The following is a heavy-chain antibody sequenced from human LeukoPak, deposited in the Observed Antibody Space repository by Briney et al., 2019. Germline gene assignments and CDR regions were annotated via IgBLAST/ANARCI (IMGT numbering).Heavy chain of an antibody. V-gene: IGHV4-4*02. CDR3: AKPSGMEDFQLLPPGFDY. J-gene: IGHJ4*02. Sequence: SGTLSLTCAVSGGSISSSNWWSWVRQPPGKGLEWIGEIYHSGSTNCNPSLKSRVTISVDKSKNQFSLKLSSVTAADTAVYYCAKPSGMEDFQLLPPGFDYWGQGTLVTVSS. D-gene: IGHD2-15*01. CDR1: GGSISSSNW. CDR2: IYHSGST.